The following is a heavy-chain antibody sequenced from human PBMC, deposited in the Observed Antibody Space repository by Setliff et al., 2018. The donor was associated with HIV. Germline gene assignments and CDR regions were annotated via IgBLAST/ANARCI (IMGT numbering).Heavy chain of an antibody. CDR1: GGSFSGYH. CDR3: ARVSITYWYSIPTFYYYYMDG. CDR2: INHSGRT. D-gene: IGHD2-15*01. V-gene: IGHV4-34*01. Sequence: SETLSLTCAVYGGSFSGYHWNWIRQHPGKGLEWIGEINHSGRTNYNPSLKSRVTISVDTSKNQFSLKLRSVTAADTAMYYCARVSITYWYSIPTFYYYYMDGWGKGTKVTVSS. J-gene: IGHJ6*03.